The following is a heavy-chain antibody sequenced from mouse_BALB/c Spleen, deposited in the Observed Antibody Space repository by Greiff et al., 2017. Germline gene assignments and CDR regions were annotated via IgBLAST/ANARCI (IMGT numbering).Heavy chain of an antibody. CDR1: GYTFTDYE. CDR2: IDPETGGT. V-gene: IGHV1-15*01. Sequence: VQLQQSGAELVRPGASVTLSCKASGYTFTDYEMHWVKQTPVHGLEWIGAIDPETGGTAYNQKFKGKATLTADKSSSTAYMELRSLTSEDSAVYYCTRMLRRAMDYWGQGTSVTVSS. J-gene: IGHJ4*01. CDR3: TRMLRRAMDY. D-gene: IGHD1-1*01.